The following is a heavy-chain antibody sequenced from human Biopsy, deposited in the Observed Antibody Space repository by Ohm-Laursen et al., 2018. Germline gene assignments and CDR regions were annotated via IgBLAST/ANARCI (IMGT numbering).Heavy chain of an antibody. V-gene: IGHV1-2*02. Sequence: ASVKVSCKASSYTFADCNIHWMRQAPGQGLEWLGYINCKTGATNYAQKFQGTVTMTRDTSISTAYLALGSLRSADTAIYYCARDPLNGHKHFDYWGQGSLVTVSS. CDR1: SYTFADCN. D-gene: IGHD2-8*01. CDR3: ARDPLNGHKHFDY. J-gene: IGHJ4*02. CDR2: INCKTGAT.